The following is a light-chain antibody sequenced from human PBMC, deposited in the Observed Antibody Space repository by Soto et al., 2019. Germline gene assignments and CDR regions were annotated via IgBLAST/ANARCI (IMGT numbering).Light chain of an antibody. Sequence: DIQMTQSPSTLSASVGDRVTITCRASQSISTWLAWYQQKPGKAPKILIYDASSLESGVPSRFRGSGSGTEFTLTISSLQPDDFATYYCQQYNSYSGWTFGQGTKVEIK. V-gene: IGKV1-5*01. CDR1: QSISTW. CDR3: QQYNSYSGWT. CDR2: DAS. J-gene: IGKJ1*01.